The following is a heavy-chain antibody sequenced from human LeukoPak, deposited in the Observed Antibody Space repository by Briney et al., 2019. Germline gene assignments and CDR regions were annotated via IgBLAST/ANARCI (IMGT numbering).Heavy chain of an antibody. CDR1: DYTFTSYG. D-gene: IGHD6-6*01. Sequence: ASVKVSCKASDYTFTSYGFSWVRQAPGQGLEWMGWISAYNRNTNYAQKLQGRVTMTTDTSTSTAYMELRGLRSDDTAVYYCALGIAAPLQPHMDVWGKGTTVTVSS. CDR3: ALGIAAPLQPHMDV. J-gene: IGHJ6*03. CDR2: ISAYNRNT. V-gene: IGHV1-18*01.